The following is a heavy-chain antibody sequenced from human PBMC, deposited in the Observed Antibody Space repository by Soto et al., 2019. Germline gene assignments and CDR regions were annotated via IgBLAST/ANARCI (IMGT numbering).Heavy chain of an antibody. CDR1: GFTFSSYA. Sequence: EVQLLESGGGLVQPGGSLRLSCAASGFTFSSYAMSWVRQAPGKGLEWVSAISGSGGSTYYADSVKGRFTISRDNYKNTLYLQMNSLRAKDTAVYYCAKNLKYSSSYDYWGQGTLVTVS. J-gene: IGHJ4*02. V-gene: IGHV3-23*01. D-gene: IGHD6-13*01. CDR3: AKNLKYSSSYDY. CDR2: ISGSGGST.